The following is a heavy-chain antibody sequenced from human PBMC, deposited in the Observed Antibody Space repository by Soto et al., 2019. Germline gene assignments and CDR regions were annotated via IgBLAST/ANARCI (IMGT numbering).Heavy chain of an antibody. D-gene: IGHD2-21*02. CDR2: INAGNGNT. CDR1: GYTFTNYY. J-gene: IGHJ4*02. CDR3: ARSIVVVTALDY. Sequence: ASVKVSCKASGYTFTNYYIHWLRQAPGQRLEWMGWINAGNGNTKYSQKFQGRVTITRDTSASTAYMELSSLRSEDTAVYYCARSIVVVTALDYWGQGTLVTVSS. V-gene: IGHV1-3*01.